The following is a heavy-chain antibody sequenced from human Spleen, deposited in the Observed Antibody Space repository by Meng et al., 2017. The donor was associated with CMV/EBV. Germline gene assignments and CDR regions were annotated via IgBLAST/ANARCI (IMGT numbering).Heavy chain of an antibody. Sequence: LNRAVYGGSFSGYYWSWIRQPPGKGLEWIGEINHSGSTNYNPSLKSRVTISVDTSKNQFSLKLSSVTAADTAVYYCAREDYGDPRGDYWGQGTLVTVSS. CDR1: GGSFSGYY. CDR2: INHSGST. J-gene: IGHJ4*02. V-gene: IGHV4-34*01. D-gene: IGHD4-17*01. CDR3: AREDYGDPRGDY.